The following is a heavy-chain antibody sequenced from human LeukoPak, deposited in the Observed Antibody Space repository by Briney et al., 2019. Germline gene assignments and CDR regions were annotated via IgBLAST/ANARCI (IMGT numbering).Heavy chain of an antibody. CDR3: ARVGFVGATRAFDI. V-gene: IGHV1-2*02. Sequence: GASVKVSCKASGYTFTGYYMHWVRQAPGQGLEWMGWINPNSGGTNYAQKFQGRVTMTRDTSISTAYMELSRLRSDDTAVYYCARVGFVGATRAFDIWGQGTMVTVSS. D-gene: IGHD1-26*01. CDR2: INPNSGGT. J-gene: IGHJ3*02. CDR1: GYTFTGYY.